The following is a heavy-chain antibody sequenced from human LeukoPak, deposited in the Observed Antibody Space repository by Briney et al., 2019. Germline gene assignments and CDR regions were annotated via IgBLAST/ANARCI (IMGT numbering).Heavy chain of an antibody. CDR3: ARGRGYSSGWYSH. D-gene: IGHD6-19*01. V-gene: IGHV4-59*01. CDR1: GGSISSYY. Sequence: SETLSLTCTASGGSISSYYWSWIRQPPGKGLEWIGYIYYSGSTNYNPSLKSRVTISVDTSKNQFSLKLSSVTAADTAVYYCARGRGYSSGWYSHWGQGTLVTVSS. J-gene: IGHJ4*02. CDR2: IYYSGST.